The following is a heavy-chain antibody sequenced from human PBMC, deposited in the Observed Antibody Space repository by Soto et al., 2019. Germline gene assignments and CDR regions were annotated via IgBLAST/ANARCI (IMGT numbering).Heavy chain of an antibody. V-gene: IGHV6-1*01. D-gene: IGHD6-13*01. CDR2: TYYRPKWDN. CDR1: VDSVASNNAA. Sequence: PSQALSLTSAISVDSVASNNAAWNWIRQSPLRGLELMGRTYYRPKWDNDYAVSVKSRITINPDTPKNQFSLQLTSVTPEDTAVYDSAREVKQQFVWRKGTLVT. J-gene: IGHJ3*01. CDR3: AREVKQQFV.